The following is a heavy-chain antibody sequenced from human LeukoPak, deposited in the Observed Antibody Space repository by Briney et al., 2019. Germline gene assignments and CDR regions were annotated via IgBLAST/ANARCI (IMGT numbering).Heavy chain of an antibody. CDR3: ARADYGDYAVAQDY. CDR1: GFTFSSYS. D-gene: IGHD4-17*01. CDR2: ISSSSSYI. V-gene: IGHV3-21*01. J-gene: IGHJ4*02. Sequence: GGSLRLSCAASGFTFSSYSMNWVRHAPGKGPELVSSISSSSSYIYYADSVKGRFTISRDNAKNSLYLQMNSLRAEDTAVYYCARADYGDYAVAQDYWGQGTLVTVSS.